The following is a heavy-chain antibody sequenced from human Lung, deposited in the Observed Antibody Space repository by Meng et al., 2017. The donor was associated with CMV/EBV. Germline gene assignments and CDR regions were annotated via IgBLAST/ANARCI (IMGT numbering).Heavy chain of an antibody. V-gene: IGHV4-4*02. CDR2: IPHRGSS. D-gene: IGHD3-10*01. CDR3: LRRSGGSV. Sequence: GQLGGSGPALVKPSETLSLTCAVSGDSITNHNWWAWVRQPPGKGLEWIGEIPHRGSSAYNPSLKSRVSMSIDKSKNQFSLKLTSVTAADTAVYHCLRRSGGSVWGQGTLVTVSS. CDR1: GDSITNHNW. J-gene: IGHJ1*01.